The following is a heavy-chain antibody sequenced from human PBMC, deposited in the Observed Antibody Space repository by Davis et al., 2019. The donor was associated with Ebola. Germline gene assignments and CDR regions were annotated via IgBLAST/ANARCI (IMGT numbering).Heavy chain of an antibody. D-gene: IGHD6-13*01. CDR1: GYTISSNS. J-gene: IGHJ4*02. V-gene: IGHV3-7*01. CDR2: IKHDGSEK. CDR3: ARESSW. Sequence: ESLKISCAASGYTISSNSMSWVRQAAGQWLEWVANIKHDGSEKYYVDSVKGQFTISRDNAKNSLYLQMNSLRAEDMAMYYCARESSWWGQGTLVTGSS.